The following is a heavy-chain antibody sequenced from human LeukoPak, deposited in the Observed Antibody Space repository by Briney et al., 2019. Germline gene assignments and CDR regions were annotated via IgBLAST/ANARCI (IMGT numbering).Heavy chain of an antibody. CDR2: INHSGST. V-gene: IGHV4-34*01. Sequence: SETLSLTCAVYGGSFSGYYWSWIRQPPGKGLEWIGEINHSGSTNYNPSLKSRVTISVDTSKNQFSLQLNSVTPEDTAVYYCARSAVAANFDYWGQGTLVTVSS. CDR3: ARSAVAANFDY. CDR1: GGSFSGYY. D-gene: IGHD6-19*01. J-gene: IGHJ4*02.